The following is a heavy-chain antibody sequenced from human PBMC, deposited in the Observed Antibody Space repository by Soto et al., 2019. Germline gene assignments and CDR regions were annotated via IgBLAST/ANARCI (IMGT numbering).Heavy chain of an antibody. D-gene: IGHD6-6*01. Sequence: GASVKVSCKASGYTFTSYGISWVRQAPGQGLEWMGWISAYNGNTNYAQKLQGRVTMTTDTSTSTAYMELRSLRSDDTAVYYCARVRGLYSSSFPDYYYYYYMDVWGKGTTVTVSS. CDR2: ISAYNGNT. V-gene: IGHV1-18*01. J-gene: IGHJ6*03. CDR3: ARVRGLYSSSFPDYYYYYYMDV. CDR1: GYTFTSYG.